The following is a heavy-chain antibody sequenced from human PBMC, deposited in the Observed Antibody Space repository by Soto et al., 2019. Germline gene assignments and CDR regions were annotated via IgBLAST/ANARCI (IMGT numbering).Heavy chain of an antibody. D-gene: IGHD2-15*01. CDR1: GGSFSGYY. Sequence: SETLSLTCAVYGGSFSGYYWSWIRQPPGQGLEWIGEINHSGSTNYNPALKSRVTISVDTSKNQFSLKLSSVTAADTAVYYCARVDPVGYCSGGSCPPGNWFDPWGQGTLVTVS. CDR3: ARVDPVGYCSGGSCPPGNWFDP. J-gene: IGHJ5*02. CDR2: INHSGST. V-gene: IGHV4-34*01.